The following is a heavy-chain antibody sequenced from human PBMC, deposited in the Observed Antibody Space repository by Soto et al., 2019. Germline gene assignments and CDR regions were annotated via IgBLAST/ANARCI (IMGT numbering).Heavy chain of an antibody. V-gene: IGHV4-61*01. J-gene: IGHJ3*02. CDR1: GGSFSGGSYY. Sequence: QVQLQEWGPGLLKPSETLSLTCAVSGGSFSGGSYYWSWIRQRPGKGREWIGYIYYSGSTNYNPSPKHPVKIPVDTTQNPFSLKLSSVTAADTAVSYCAXRRFDXVAVATIAAFDTWGQGTMVTVSS. D-gene: IGHD2-15*01. CDR3: AXRRFDXVAVATIAAFDT. CDR2: IYYSGST.